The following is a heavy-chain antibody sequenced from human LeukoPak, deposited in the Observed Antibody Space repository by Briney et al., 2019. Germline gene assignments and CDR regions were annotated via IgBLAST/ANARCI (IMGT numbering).Heavy chain of an antibody. V-gene: IGHV4-59*12. CDR3: ARVNVHDYSNSHFDY. CDR2: IYYSGST. Sequence: PSETLSLTCTVSGGSISSYYWSWIRQPPGKGLEWIGYIYYSGSTYYNPSLKSRVTISVDTSKNQFSLKLSSVTAADTAVYYCARVNVHDYSNSHFDYWGQGTLVTVSS. CDR1: GGSISSYY. J-gene: IGHJ4*02. D-gene: IGHD4-11*01.